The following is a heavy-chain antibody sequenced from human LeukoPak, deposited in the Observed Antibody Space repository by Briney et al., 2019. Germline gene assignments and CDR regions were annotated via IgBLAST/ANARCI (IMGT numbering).Heavy chain of an antibody. Sequence: PSETLSLTCTVSGGSISGYYWSWIRQPAGKGLEWIGRIYTSGSTNYNPSLKSRVTMSVDTSKNQFSLKLSSVTAADTAVYYCASWVSNSSGYQGNDYWGQGTLVTVSS. D-gene: IGHD3-22*01. V-gene: IGHV4-4*07. CDR1: GGSISGYY. CDR2: IYTSGST. CDR3: ASWVSNSSGYQGNDY. J-gene: IGHJ4*02.